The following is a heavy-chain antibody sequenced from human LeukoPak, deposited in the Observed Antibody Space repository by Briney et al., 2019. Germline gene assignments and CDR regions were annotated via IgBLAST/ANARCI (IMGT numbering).Heavy chain of an antibody. CDR3: ARDMAGDYYDSGSYGYFDY. D-gene: IGHD3-22*01. CDR1: GFSVSSNY. J-gene: IGHJ4*02. V-gene: IGHV3-66*01. CDR2: IYSGDSE. Sequence: GGSLRLSCAASGFSVSSNYMSWVRQAPGKGLEWVSVIYSGDSEYYADSVKGRFTISRDNFKNRLYLQMNSLRAEDTAVYHCARDMAGDYYDSGSYGYFDYWGQGTLVTVSS.